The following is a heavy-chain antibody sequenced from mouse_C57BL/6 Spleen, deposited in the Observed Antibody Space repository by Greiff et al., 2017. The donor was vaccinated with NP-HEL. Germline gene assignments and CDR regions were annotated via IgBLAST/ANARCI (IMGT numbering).Heavy chain of an antibody. CDR1: GYAFPSSW. CDR2: IYPGDGDT. CDR3: ARSVTTEVDYFDY. D-gene: IGHD1-1*01. V-gene: IGHV1-80*01. Sequence: QFQLQPSVAELVPPGSSVQLSCKASGYAFPSSWMHWVKQRPLQGLEWIGQIYPGDGDTNYNGKFKGKATLTADKSSSTAYMQLSSRTSEDAAVDFCARSVTTEVDYFDYWGQGTTLTVSS. J-gene: IGHJ2*01.